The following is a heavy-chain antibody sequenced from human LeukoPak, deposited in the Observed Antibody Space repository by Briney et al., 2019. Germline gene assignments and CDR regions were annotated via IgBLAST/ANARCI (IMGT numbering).Heavy chain of an antibody. D-gene: IGHD3-10*01. CDR2: INHSGST. J-gene: IGHJ4*02. CDR3: ASYYYGSGSYYKRQGYFDY. CDR1: GGSFSGYY. Sequence: SETLSLTCAVYGGSFSGYYWSWIRQPPGKGLEWLGEINHSGSTNYNPSLKSRVTISVDTSKNQLSLKLSSVTAADTAVYYCASYYYGSGSYYKRQGYFDYWGQGTLVTVSS. V-gene: IGHV4-34*01.